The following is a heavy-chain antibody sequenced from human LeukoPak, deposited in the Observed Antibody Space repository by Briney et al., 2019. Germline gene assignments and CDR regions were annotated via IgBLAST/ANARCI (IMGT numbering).Heavy chain of an antibody. J-gene: IGHJ4*02. D-gene: IGHD5-12*01. CDR2: IYHSGST. CDR1: GGAISTYY. Sequence: SETLSLTCTVAGGAISTYYWSWIRQPPGKGLEWIGYIYHSGSTKYNPSLKSRVTISVDTSKNQFSLKLSSVTAADTAVYYCARDGYSGNDGLWGQGTLVTVSS. CDR3: ARDGYSGNDGL. V-gene: IGHV4-59*01.